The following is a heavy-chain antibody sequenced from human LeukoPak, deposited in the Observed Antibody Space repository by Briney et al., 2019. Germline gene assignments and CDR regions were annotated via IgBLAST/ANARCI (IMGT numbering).Heavy chain of an antibody. D-gene: IGHD1-1*01. CDR2: MNSAGTTI. J-gene: IGHJ4*01. V-gene: IGHV3-74*01. Sequence: GGSLRLSCAASGFTISGFWMHWVRQVPGEGLVWVARMNSAGTTINYADSAKGRFTISRDNVRNTLHLQMNNLSLEDTAVYFCIREVQVRASASLGLWGRGTLVTVS. CDR1: GFTISGFW. CDR3: IREVQVRASASLGL.